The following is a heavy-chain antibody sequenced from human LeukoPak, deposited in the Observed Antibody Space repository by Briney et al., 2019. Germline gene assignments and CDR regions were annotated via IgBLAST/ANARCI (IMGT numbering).Heavy chain of an antibody. CDR2: INEDGGVK. CDR1: GFTFSSYA. J-gene: IGHJ3*02. CDR3: ARDSGYNAFDI. D-gene: IGHD5-18*01. Sequence: PGGSLRLSCAASGFTFSSYAMSWVRQAPGKELEWVGNINEDGGVKNYVDSLKGRFTTSRDNARNSLYLQMHSLRADDTAVYYCARDSGYNAFDIWGQGTMVTVSS. V-gene: IGHV3-7*01.